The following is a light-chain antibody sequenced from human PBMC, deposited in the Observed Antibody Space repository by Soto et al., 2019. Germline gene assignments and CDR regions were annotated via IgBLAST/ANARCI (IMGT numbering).Light chain of an antibody. Sequence: QLVLTQPASVSGSPGQSITISCTGTSSDVGGYDFVSWYQQHPAKAPRLIISEVTNRPSGVSNRFSGSKSGNTASLTISGLQAEDEADYFCSSYTSSATLVFGGGTKLTVL. CDR3: SSYTSSATLV. V-gene: IGLV2-14*01. CDR1: SSDVGGYDF. CDR2: EVT. J-gene: IGLJ3*02.